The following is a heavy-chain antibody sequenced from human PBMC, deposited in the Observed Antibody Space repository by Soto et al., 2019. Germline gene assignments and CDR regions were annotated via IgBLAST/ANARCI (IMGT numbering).Heavy chain of an antibody. V-gene: IGHV4-59*01. CDR2: IYYSGST. CDR3: ARVVNGNWFDP. J-gene: IGHJ5*02. Sequence: SETLSLTCTVSGGSISSYYWSWLRQPPGKGLEWIGYIYYSGSTNYNPSLKSRVTISVDTSKNQFSLKLSSVTAADTAVYYCARVVNGNWFDPWGQGTLVTVSS. D-gene: IGHD2-8*01. CDR1: GGSISSYY.